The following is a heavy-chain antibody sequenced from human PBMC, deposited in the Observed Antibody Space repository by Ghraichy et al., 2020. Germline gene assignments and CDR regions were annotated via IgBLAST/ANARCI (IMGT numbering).Heavy chain of an antibody. D-gene: IGHD3-16*01. CDR3: ARGRGIHYYYYYYMDV. J-gene: IGHJ6*03. V-gene: IGHV4-34*01. Sequence: SETLSLTCAVYGGSFSGYYWSWIRQPPGKGLEWIGEINHSGSTNYNPSLKSRVTISVDTSKNQFSLKLSSVTAADTAVYYCARGRGIHYYYYYYMDVWGKGTTVTVSS. CDR2: INHSGST. CDR1: GGSFSGYY.